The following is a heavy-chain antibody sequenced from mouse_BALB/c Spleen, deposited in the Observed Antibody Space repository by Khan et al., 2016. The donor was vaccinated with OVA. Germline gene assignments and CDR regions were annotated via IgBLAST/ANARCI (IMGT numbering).Heavy chain of an antibody. Sequence: DVKLQESGPGLVKPSQSLSLTCTVTGYSITSDYAWNWIRQFPGNKLEWMGYISYSGRTSFNPSLKRRISITWDTSKNQFFLQLNTETTEDTATYYCARSVMANWGQGTTLTVSS. CDR2: ISYSGRT. J-gene: IGHJ2*01. CDR1: GYSITSDYA. CDR3: ARSVMAN. V-gene: IGHV3-2*02.